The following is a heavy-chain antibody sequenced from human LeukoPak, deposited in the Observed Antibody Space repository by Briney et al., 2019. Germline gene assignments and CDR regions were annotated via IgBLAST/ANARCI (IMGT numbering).Heavy chain of an antibody. CDR1: GFTFDDYA. CDR2: ISWNSGSI. V-gene: IGHV3-9*03. Sequence: PGGSLRLSCAASGFTFDDYAMHWVRQAPGKGLEWVSGISWNSGSIGYAASVKGRFTISRDDDKNSLYLQMNSLRAEDMALYYCAKGYCSSTSCYPNAFDIWGQGTMVTVSS. J-gene: IGHJ3*02. CDR3: AKGYCSSTSCYPNAFDI. D-gene: IGHD2-2*01.